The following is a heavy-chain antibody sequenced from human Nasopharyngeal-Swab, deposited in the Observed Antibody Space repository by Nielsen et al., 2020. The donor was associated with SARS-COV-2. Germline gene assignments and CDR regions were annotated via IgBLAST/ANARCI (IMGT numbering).Heavy chain of an antibody. CDR2: MNPNSGNT. CDR1: GYTFTSYD. J-gene: IGHJ6*03. Sequence: ASVKVSCKASGYTFTSYDIKWVRQATGQGLEWMGWMNPNSGNTGYAQKFQGRVTMTRNTSISTAYMELSSLRSEDTAVYYCARAERGRIVVVITSFYYYYMDVWGKGTTVTVSS. V-gene: IGHV1-8*01. D-gene: IGHD3-22*01. CDR3: ARAERGRIVVVITSFYYYYMDV.